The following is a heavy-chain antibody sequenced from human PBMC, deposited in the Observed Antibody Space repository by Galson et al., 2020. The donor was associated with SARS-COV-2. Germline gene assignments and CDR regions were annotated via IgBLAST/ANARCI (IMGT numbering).Heavy chain of an antibody. J-gene: IGHJ6*03. D-gene: IGHD3-10*02. CDR3: AKDFVRGIGYMDV. Sequence: GESLKISCVASGFTFSRYGMSWVRQAPGQGLDWVATTSSTTYYADSVRRRFIISSDDSKNTLYLQMNGLSADDTAVYYCAKDFVRGIGYMDVWGPGTTVTVSS. CDR2: TSSTT. V-gene: IGHV3-23*01. CDR1: GFTFSRYG.